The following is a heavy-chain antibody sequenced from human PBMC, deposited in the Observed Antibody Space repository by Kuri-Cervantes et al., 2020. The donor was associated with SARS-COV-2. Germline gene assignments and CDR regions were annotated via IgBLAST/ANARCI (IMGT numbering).Heavy chain of an antibody. CDR1: GFTFSSYA. Sequence: GESLKISCAASGFTFSSYAMHWVRQAPGKGLEWVAVISYDGSNKYYADSVKGRFTISRDNSKNTLYLQMNSLRAEDTAVYYCARDQGRGPAAIFVDAFDIWGQGTMVTVSS. CDR2: ISYDGSNK. V-gene: IGHV3-30-3*01. D-gene: IGHD2-2*02. J-gene: IGHJ3*02. CDR3: ARDQGRGPAAIFVDAFDI.